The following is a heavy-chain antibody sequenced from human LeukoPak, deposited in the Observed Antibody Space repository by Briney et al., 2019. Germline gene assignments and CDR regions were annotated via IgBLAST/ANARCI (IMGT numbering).Heavy chain of an antibody. CDR2: IYGASST. CDR3: ARGSLLRYFDWPD. V-gene: IGHV3-53*01. D-gene: IGHD3-9*01. CDR1: GFTVSSNY. J-gene: IGHJ4*02. Sequence: GGSLRLSCAASGFTVSSNYMSWVRRAPGKGLEWVSVIYGASSTYYADSVNGRFTISRDDSKNTLYLQMNSLRAEDTAVYYCARGSLLRYFDWPDWGQGTLVTVSS.